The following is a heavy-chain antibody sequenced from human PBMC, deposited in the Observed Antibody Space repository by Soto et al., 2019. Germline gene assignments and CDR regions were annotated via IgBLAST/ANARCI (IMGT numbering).Heavy chain of an antibody. Sequence: SGPTLVNPTETLTLTCTVSGFSLSNPRMGVSWIRQPPGKALEWLAHIFSNDEKSYSTSLKSKLTISRDTSKSQVVLTMTNMDPVDTATYYCARIQRISMIVVSKPYFDYWGQGALVTVSS. J-gene: IGHJ4*02. D-gene: IGHD3-22*01. V-gene: IGHV2-26*01. CDR2: IFSNDEK. CDR3: ARIQRISMIVVSKPYFDY. CDR1: GFSLSNPRMG.